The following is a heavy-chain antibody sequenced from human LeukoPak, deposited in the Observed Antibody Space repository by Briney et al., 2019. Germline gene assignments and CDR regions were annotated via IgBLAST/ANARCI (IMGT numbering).Heavy chain of an antibody. J-gene: IGHJ6*02. V-gene: IGHV3-9*01. CDR1: GFTFDDYA. CDR2: ISWNSGSI. CDR3: AKDLGYCSSTSCFRPTICGMDV. Sequence: GGSLRLSCAASGFTFDDYAMHWVRQAPGKGLEWVSGISWNSGSIGYADSVKGRFTISRDNAKNSLYLQMNSLRAEDTALYYCAKDLGYCSSTSCFRPTICGMDVWGQGTTVTVSS. D-gene: IGHD2-2*01.